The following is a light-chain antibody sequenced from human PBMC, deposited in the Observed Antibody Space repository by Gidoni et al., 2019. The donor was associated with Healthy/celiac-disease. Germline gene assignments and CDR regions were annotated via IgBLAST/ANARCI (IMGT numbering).Light chain of an antibody. CDR3: QQSYSTTWT. CDR1: QSISSY. CDR2: AAS. V-gene: IGKV1-39*01. J-gene: IGKJ1*01. Sequence: DIQMTQSPSSLSASVGDRVTITCRARQSISSYLNWYQQKPGKAPKLLIYAASRLQSGVPSRFSGSGSGTDFTLTISSLQPEDFATYYCQQSYSTTWTFXXXTKVEIK.